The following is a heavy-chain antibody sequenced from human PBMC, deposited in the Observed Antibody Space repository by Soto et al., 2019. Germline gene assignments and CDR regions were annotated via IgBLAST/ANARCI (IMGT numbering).Heavy chain of an antibody. J-gene: IGHJ4*02. CDR3: ARNYYNIKVYGX. CDR2: INYSGST. V-gene: IGHV4-31*03. CDR1: GGSINSVGYY. Sequence: SETLSLTCTVSGGSINSVGYYWSWIRQHPGKGLELIGYINYSGSTNYNPSLKSRVIISRDTSKNQLSLNLSSVTAADTAIYYCARNYYNIKVYGXWGQGTPVTVSX. D-gene: IGHD3-22*01.